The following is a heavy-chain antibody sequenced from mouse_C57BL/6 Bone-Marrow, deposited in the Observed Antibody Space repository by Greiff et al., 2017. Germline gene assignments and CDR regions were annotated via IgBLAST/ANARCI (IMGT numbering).Heavy chain of an antibody. CDR2: IYPSDSEP. Sequence: VQLQQPGAELVRPGSSVQLSCTASGYTFTSYWMDWVKQRPGQGLAWLGNIYPSDSEPHYNPKFKDKATLTVDKSSSTGYMQLSSLTSEDSAVYYGARSYRFDYWGQGTTLTVSS. CDR3: ARSYRFDY. CDR1: GYTFTSYW. D-gene: IGHD2-14*01. J-gene: IGHJ2*01. V-gene: IGHV1-61*01.